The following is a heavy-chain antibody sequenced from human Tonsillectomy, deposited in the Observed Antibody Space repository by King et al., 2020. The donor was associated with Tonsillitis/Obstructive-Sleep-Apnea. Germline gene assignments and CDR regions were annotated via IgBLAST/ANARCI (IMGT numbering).Heavy chain of an antibody. Sequence: LQLQESGPGLVKPSETLSLTCTVSGGSISSSSYYWGWIRQPPGKGLEWIGSIYYSGSTYYNPSLKSRVTISVDTSKNQFSLKLSSVTAADTAVYYCRVTVPDYYYYYYMDVWGKGTTVTVSS. J-gene: IGHJ6*03. CDR1: GGSISSSSYY. V-gene: IGHV4-39*01. CDR2: IYYSGST. CDR3: RVTVPDYYYYYYMDV. D-gene: IGHD4-11*01.